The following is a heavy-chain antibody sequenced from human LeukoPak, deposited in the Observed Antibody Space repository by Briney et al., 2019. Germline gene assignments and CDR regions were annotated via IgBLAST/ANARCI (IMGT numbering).Heavy chain of an antibody. CDR3: ARGAVYGGYVAYDNWFDP. Sequence: PGGSLRLSCAASGFTFSSYSMNWVRQAPGKGLEWVSYISSSSSTIYYADSVKGRFTISRDNAKNSLYLQMNSLRAEDTAVYYCARGAVYGGYVAYDNWFDPWGQGTLVTVSS. CDR2: ISSSSSTI. V-gene: IGHV3-48*01. J-gene: IGHJ5*02. CDR1: GFTFSSYS. D-gene: IGHD5-12*01.